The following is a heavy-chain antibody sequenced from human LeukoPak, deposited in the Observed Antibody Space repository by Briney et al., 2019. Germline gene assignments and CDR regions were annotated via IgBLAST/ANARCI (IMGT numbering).Heavy chain of an antibody. CDR2: ISSSSSYI. V-gene: IGHV3-21*04. Sequence: GGSLRLSCAASGFTFSSYAMSWVRQAPGKGLEWVSTISSSSSYIYYADSVKGRFTISRDNAKNSLYLQMNSLRAEDTALYYCAKDSSGYLVALDYWGQGTLVTVSS. J-gene: IGHJ4*02. CDR1: GFTFSSYA. D-gene: IGHD3-22*01. CDR3: AKDSSGYLVALDY.